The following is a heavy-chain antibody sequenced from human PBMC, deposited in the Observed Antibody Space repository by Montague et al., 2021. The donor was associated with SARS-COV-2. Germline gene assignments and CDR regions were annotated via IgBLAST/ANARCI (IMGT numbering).Heavy chain of an antibody. CDR2: ISSSSVT. V-gene: IGHV3-66*01. CDR1: GFTVSSTY. CDR3: ARESSQFFGSGPLDY. D-gene: IGHD3-10*01. Sequence: SLRLSCVASGFTVSSTYMNWVRQVPGKGLEWVSSISSSSVTYSAGSLKGRFTISRDNSKNTVYLQMNSLRAEDTAVYFCARESSQFFGSGPLDYWSQGSLVTVSS. J-gene: IGHJ4*02.